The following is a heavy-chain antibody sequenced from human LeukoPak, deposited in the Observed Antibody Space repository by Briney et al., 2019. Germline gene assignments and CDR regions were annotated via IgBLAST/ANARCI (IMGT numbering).Heavy chain of an antibody. CDR2: IIPIFGTA. J-gene: IGHJ4*02. CDR3: ARDGVPVAGIRGGVNYFDY. D-gene: IGHD6-19*01. Sequence: GASVKVSCKASGGTFSSYAISWVRQAPGQGLEWMGGIIPIFGTANYAQKFQGRVTITADESTSTAYMELSSLRSEDTAVYYCARDGVPVAGIRGGVNYFDYWGQGTLVTVSS. V-gene: IGHV1-69*13. CDR1: GGTFSSYA.